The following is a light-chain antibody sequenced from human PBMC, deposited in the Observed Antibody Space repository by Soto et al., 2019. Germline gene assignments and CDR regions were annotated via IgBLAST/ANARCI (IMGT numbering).Light chain of an antibody. CDR2: GNS. CDR3: QSSDSSLSGSRV. J-gene: IGLJ2*01. V-gene: IGLV1-40*01. Sequence: QSVLTQPPSVSGAPGQRVTISCTGSSSNIGAGYDVHWYQQLPGTAPKLLIYGNSNRPSGVPDRFSGSKSGTSASLAITGLKAEDEADYSCQSSDSSLSGSRVFGGGTKVTVL. CDR1: SSNIGAGYD.